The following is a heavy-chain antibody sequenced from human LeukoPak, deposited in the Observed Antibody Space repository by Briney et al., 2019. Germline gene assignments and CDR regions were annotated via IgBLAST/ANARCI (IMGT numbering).Heavy chain of an antibody. CDR3: ARLIGGFYYYYMDV. D-gene: IGHD4-23*01. J-gene: IGHJ6*03. CDR2: INHSGST. CDR1: GGSFSGYY. V-gene: IGHV4-34*01. Sequence: SETLSLTCAVYGGSFSGYYWSWIRQPPGKGLEWIGEINHSGSTNYNPSLKSRVTISVDTSKNQFSLKLSSVTAADTAVYYCARLIGGFYYYYMDVWGKGTTVTVSS.